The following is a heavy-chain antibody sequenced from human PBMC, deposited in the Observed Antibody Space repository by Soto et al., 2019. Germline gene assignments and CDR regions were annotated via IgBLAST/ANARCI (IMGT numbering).Heavy chain of an antibody. V-gene: IGHV3-23*01. CDR2: ISGSGGST. CDR3: AKDLSEWLVRYFDY. CDR1: GFTFSSYA. D-gene: IGHD6-19*01. Sequence: GGSLRLSCAASGFTFSSYAMSWVRQAPGKGLEWVSAISGSGGSTYYADSVKGRFTISRDNSKNTLYRQMNSLRAEDTAVYYCAKDLSEWLVRYFDYWGQGTLVTVSS. J-gene: IGHJ4*02.